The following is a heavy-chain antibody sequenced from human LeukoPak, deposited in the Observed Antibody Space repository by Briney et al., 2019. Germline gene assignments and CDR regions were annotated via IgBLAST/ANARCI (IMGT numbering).Heavy chain of an antibody. D-gene: IGHD6-19*01. CDR3: ATDLKKGDSGCFDY. CDR2: INTNTGNP. CDR1: GYTFTSSA. Sequence: ASVKVSGKASGYTFTSSALNWVRQAPGQGLEWMGWINTNTGNPTYAQGFTGRFVFSLDTSVSTAYLHISSLEAEDTAIYYCATDLKKGDSGCFDYWGQGTLVTVSS. V-gene: IGHV7-4-1*02. J-gene: IGHJ4*02.